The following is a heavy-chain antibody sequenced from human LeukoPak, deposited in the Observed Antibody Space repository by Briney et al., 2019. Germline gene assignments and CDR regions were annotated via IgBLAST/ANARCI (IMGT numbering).Heavy chain of an antibody. CDR1: GFSFSSYP. V-gene: IGHV3-48*03. Sequence: PGRSLRLSRIGTGFSFSSYPMNWVRQAPGQGLEWVSQISRDGNAESTVDAPRGRFATSRDNAKNTVFLLINSLRVEDTAVYYCARDSVDGPFVISLDLWGQGALVTVSS. CDR2: ISRDGNAE. D-gene: IGHD3-10*01. CDR3: ARDSVDGPFVISLDL. J-gene: IGHJ4*02.